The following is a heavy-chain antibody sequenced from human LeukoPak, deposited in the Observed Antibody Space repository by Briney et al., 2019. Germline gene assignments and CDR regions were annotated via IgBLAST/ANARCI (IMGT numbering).Heavy chain of an antibody. CDR3: ARDLLSNAFDI. CDR2: IYYSGST. D-gene: IGHD1-26*01. CDR1: GGSISSHY. Sequence: PSETLSLTCTVSGGSISSHYWSWIRRPPGKGLEWIGYIYYSGSTNYNPSLKSRVTISVDTSKNQFSLKLSSVTAADTAVYYCARDLLSNAFDIWGQGTMVTVSS. J-gene: IGHJ3*02. V-gene: IGHV4-59*11.